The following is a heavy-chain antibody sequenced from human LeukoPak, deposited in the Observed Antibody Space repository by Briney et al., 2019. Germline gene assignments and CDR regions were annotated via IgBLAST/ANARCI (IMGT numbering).Heavy chain of an antibody. V-gene: IGHV1-46*01. J-gene: IGHJ5*02. CDR3: ARGGSGGKDWFDP. CDR1: GYTFTSYY. Sequence: ASVKVSCKASGYTFTSYYMHWVRQAPGQGLEWMGIITPSGGSTRYAQKFRGRVTMTTDTSTSTVYMELSSLRSEDTAVYYCARGGSGGKDWFDPWGQGTLVTVSS. D-gene: IGHD5-12*01. CDR2: ITPSGGST.